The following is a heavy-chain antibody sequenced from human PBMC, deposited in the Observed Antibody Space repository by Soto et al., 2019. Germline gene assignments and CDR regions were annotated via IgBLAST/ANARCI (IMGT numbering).Heavy chain of an antibody. J-gene: IGHJ4*02. CDR1: GGSTSRSNW. D-gene: IGHD2-15*01. V-gene: IGHV4-4*02. CDR3: ARGYSVNYIGYFVD. CDR2: IYHSGST. Sequence: SETLSLTCAVSGGSTSRSNWWSWVRQPPGKGLEWIGEIYHSGSTNYNPSLKSRVTISVDKSKNQFSLKLSSVTAADTAVYYCARGYSVNYIGYFVDWGQGVLVNVSS.